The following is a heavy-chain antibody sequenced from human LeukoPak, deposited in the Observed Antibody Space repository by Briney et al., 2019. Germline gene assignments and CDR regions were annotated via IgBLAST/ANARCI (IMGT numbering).Heavy chain of an antibody. CDR1: GFTFSRNA. CDR3: ARDFTYYYDSGSSGPHYFDY. D-gene: IGHD3-10*01. CDR2: ISYDGGIT. V-gene: IGHV3-30*01. Sequence: GRSLRLSCAASGFTFSRNAMHWVRQAPGKGLEWVAVISYDGGITYYADSVKGRFTISRDNSKNTLFLQLNSLRAEDTAVYYCARDFTYYYDSGSSGPHYFDYWGQGTLVTVSS. J-gene: IGHJ4*02.